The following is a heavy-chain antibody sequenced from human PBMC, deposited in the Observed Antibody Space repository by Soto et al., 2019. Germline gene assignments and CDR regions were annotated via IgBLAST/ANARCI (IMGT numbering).Heavy chain of an antibody. J-gene: IGHJ4*02. CDR3: AKEYGSTWIDH. CDR1: GFTFSTYG. CDR2: MSYDGTKE. Sequence: PGGSLRLSXAASGFTFSTYGMHWVRQAPGKGLEWVAAMSYDGTKEYYVDSVKGRFTISRDNSRNTLFLQLNSLRAEDTAVYYCAKEYGSTWIDHWGQGTLVTVSS. D-gene: IGHD6-13*01. V-gene: IGHV3-30*18.